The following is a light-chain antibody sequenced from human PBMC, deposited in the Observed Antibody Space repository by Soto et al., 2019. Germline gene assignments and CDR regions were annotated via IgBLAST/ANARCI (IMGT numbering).Light chain of an antibody. V-gene: IGLV1-51*01. CDR1: SSNIGGNS. J-gene: IGLJ1*01. CDR3: SSYTSGSTPGV. CDR2: DDN. Sequence: QSVMTQPPSVSAAPGQKVTISCSGSSSNIGGNSVSWYQQLPGTAPKLLIYDDNKRPSGIPDRFSGSKSGTSATLGITGFQTGDEADYYCSSYTSGSTPGVFGTGTKLTVL.